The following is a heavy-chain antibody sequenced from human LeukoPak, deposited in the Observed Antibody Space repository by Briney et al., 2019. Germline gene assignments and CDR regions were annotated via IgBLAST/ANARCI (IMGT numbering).Heavy chain of an antibody. V-gene: IGHV3-23*01. D-gene: IGHD6-25*01. J-gene: IGHJ4*02. CDR2: ISFSGSTI. CDR1: GFTFNNYA. CDR3: AKAQAPDVSDSSVFDY. Sequence: PGGSLRLSCAASGFTFNNYAMNWVRQAPGKGLEWVSYISFSGSTIYYADSVKGRFTISRDNSKNTLYLQMNSLRAEDTAVYYCAKAQAPDVSDSSVFDYWGQGTLVTVSS.